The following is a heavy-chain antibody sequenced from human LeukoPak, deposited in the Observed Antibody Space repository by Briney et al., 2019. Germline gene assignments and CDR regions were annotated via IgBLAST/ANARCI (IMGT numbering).Heavy chain of an antibody. CDR3: ARGEAFHYDSSGYPDY. CDR1: GFGFSTYG. D-gene: IGHD3-22*01. J-gene: IGHJ4*02. CDR2: IWYDGNTK. V-gene: IGHV3-33*01. Sequence: AGRSLRLSCAASGFGFSTYGMHWVRQAPGKGLEWVAVIWYDGNTKYYADSVKGRFTISRDKSKNTLYLQMNSLKPEDTAVYYCARGEAFHYDSSGYPDYWGQGTLVTVSS.